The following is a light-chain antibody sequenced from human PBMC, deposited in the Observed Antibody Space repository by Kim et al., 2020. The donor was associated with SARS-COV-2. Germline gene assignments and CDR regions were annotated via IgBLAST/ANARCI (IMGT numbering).Light chain of an antibody. CDR1: QNINNF. CDR3: QQSYNTPRT. V-gene: IGKV1-39*01. Sequence: ASVRDRVTVTCRASQNINNFLNWYQQKPGKAPEVLIYATSNLRTGVPSRFSGSGSGTDFTLTINSLQPEDFATYYCQQSYNTPRTFGQGTKVDIK. CDR2: ATS. J-gene: IGKJ1*01.